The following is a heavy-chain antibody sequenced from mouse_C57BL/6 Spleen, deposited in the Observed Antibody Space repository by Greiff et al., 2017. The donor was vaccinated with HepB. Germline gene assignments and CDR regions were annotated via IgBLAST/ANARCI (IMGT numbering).Heavy chain of an antibody. V-gene: IGHV1-18*01. J-gene: IGHJ1*03. CDR1: GYTFTDYN. D-gene: IGHD1-1*01. CDR3: ARGRITTVVATNWYFDV. Sequence: EVQLQQSGPELVKPGASVKIPCKASGYTFTDYNMDWVKQSHGKSLEWIGDINPNNGGTIYNQKFKGKATLTVDKSSSTAYMELRSLTSEDTAVYYCARGRITTVVATNWYFDVWGTGTTVTVSS. CDR2: INPNNGGT.